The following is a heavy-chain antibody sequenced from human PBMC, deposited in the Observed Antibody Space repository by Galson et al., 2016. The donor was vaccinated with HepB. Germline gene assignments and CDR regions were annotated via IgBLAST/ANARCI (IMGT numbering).Heavy chain of an antibody. V-gene: IGHV4-4*02. Sequence: SETLSPTCTVSGDSIVSLNWWSWVRQSSGKRLEWIGDIFHSGTTKLNPSLKSRVIMSIDTAKRQVRLTLKSVPAADTAVYYCARRGGDYAYFGEYHFDQWGQGALVTVSS. CDR1: GDSIVSLNW. CDR3: ARRGGDYAYFGEYHFDQ. CDR2: IFHSGTT. D-gene: IGHD3-10*01. J-gene: IGHJ5*02.